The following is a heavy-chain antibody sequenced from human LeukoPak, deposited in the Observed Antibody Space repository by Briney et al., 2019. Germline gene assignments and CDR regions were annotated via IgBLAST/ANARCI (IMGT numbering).Heavy chain of an antibody. J-gene: IGHJ4*02. D-gene: IGHD1-1*01. CDR2: IYPADSDT. CDR1: GYSFTYYW. CDR3: ARPGERSRRDWNLDQ. V-gene: IGHV5-51*01. Sequence: GESLNISCKGSGYSFTYYWIAWVRQMPGKGLEWMGIIYPADSDTRYSPSFQGQVTISADKSISTAYLQWSSLKASDTAVYYCARPGERSRRDWNLDQWGQGTLVTVSS.